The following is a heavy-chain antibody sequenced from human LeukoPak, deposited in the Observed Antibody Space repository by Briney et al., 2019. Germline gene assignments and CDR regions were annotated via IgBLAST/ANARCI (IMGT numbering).Heavy chain of an antibody. CDR2: ISTGGTYI. Sequence: GGSLRLSCAGSGFTSSSYNMNWVRQAPGKGLEWVSSISTGGTYIYYGDSVKGRSTISRDNAKNSPYLQMNTLRAEDTAVYYCAGISAAGTFWGQGALVTVSS. V-gene: IGHV3-21*01. D-gene: IGHD6-13*01. CDR1: GFTSSSYN. CDR3: AGISAAGTF. J-gene: IGHJ4*02.